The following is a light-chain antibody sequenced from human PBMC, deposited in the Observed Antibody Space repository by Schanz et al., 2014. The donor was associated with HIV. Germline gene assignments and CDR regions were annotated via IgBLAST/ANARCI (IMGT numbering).Light chain of an antibody. J-gene: IGLJ2*01. CDR1: NSDIGGHDY. Sequence: QSALTQPATVSGSPGQSITVSCTGTNSDIGGHDYVSWYQQHPDKAPKLLIYDVSNRPSGVPDRFSGSKSGNTASLTVSGLQGEDEAEYYCISYAGRNNLVVFGGGTKLTVL. CDR2: DVS. V-gene: IGLV2-8*01. CDR3: ISYAGRNNLVV.